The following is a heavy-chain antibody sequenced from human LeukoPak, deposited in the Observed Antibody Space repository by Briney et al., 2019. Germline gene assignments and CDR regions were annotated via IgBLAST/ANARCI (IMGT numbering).Heavy chain of an antibody. J-gene: IGHJ4*02. Sequence: GGSLRLSCAASGLTFSRYALSWVRQAPGRGLGWVSAISGGGRSTYYADSVKGRFTISRDNSNNTLYLQMTNLRVDDTAVYFCANQPSIAASSDTDFWGQGTLVSVSS. D-gene: IGHD6-6*01. CDR1: GLTFSRYA. CDR3: ANQPSIAASSDTDF. V-gene: IGHV3-23*01. CDR2: ISGGGRST.